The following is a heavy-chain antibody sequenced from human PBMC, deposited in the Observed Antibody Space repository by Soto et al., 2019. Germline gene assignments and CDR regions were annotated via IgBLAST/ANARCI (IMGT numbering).Heavy chain of an antibody. CDR3: ASTRGYYYDSSGMYYFDY. D-gene: IGHD3-22*01. Sequence: SVKVSCKASGGTFSSYAISWVRQAPGQGLEWMGGIIPIFGTANYAQKFQGRVTITADESTSTAYMELSSLRSEDTAVYYCASTRGYYYDSSGMYYFDYWGQGTLVTVSS. CDR1: GGTFSSYA. J-gene: IGHJ4*02. V-gene: IGHV1-69*13. CDR2: IIPIFGTA.